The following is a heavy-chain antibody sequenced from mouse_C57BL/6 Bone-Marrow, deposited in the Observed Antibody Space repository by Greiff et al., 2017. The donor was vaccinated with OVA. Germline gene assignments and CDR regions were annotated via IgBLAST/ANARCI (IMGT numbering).Heavy chain of an antibody. V-gene: IGHV5-17*01. CDR3: ARHQEAWFAY. Sequence: VQLKESGGGLVKPGGSLKLSCAASGFTFSDYGMHWVRQAPEKGLEWVAYISSGSSTIYYADTVKGRFTISRDNAKNTLFLQMTSLRSEDTAMYYCARHQEAWFAYWGQGTLVTVSA. CDR1: GFTFSDYG. J-gene: IGHJ3*01. CDR2: ISSGSSTI.